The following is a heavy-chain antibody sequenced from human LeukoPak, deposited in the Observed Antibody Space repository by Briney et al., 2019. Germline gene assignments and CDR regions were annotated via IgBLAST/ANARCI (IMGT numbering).Heavy chain of an antibody. D-gene: IGHD3-10*01. CDR2: IYRGGST. J-gene: IGHJ4*02. V-gene: IGHV3-53*01. Sequence: GGSLRLSCAASGFTVSNNYMIWVRQAPGKGLEWVSLIYRGGSTYYADSVKGRFTISRDNAKNSLYLQMNSLRAEDTAVYYCARARGYGSGSAFDYWGQGTLVTVSS. CDR1: GFTVSNNY. CDR3: ARARGYGSGSAFDY.